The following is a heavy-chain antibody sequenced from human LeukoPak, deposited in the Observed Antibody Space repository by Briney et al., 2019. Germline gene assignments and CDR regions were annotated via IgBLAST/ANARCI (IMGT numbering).Heavy chain of an antibody. CDR3: AREQSGRVLLWFGELSPPAFDI. D-gene: IGHD3-10*01. V-gene: IGHV1-2*02. CDR1: GYTFTGYY. Sequence: ASVKVSCKASGYTFTGYYMHWVRQAPGQGLEWMGWINPNSGGTNYAQKFQGRVTMTRDTSISTAYMELSRLRSDDTAVYYCAREQSGRVLLWFGELSPPAFDIWGQGTMVTVSS. J-gene: IGHJ3*02. CDR2: INPNSGGT.